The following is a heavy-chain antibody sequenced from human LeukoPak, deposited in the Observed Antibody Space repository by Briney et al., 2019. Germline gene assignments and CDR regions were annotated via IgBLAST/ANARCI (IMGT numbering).Heavy chain of an antibody. Sequence: SVKVSCKASGYTFTTYAMNWVRQAPGQGLEWLGGIIPIFGTANYAQKFQGRVTITADESTSTAYMELSSLRSEDTAVYYCARVSDTAMVTPGYYYYYGMDVWGQGTTVTVSS. CDR1: GYTFTTYA. CDR2: IIPIFGTA. D-gene: IGHD5-18*01. V-gene: IGHV1-69*13. CDR3: ARVSDTAMVTPGYYYYYGMDV. J-gene: IGHJ6*02.